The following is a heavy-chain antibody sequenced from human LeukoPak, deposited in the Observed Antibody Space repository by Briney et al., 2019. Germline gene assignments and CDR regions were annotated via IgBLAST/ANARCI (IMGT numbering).Heavy chain of an antibody. D-gene: IGHD3/OR15-3a*01. CDR3: ARVCGLGSVYYYYYMDV. J-gene: IGHJ6*03. Sequence: ASVKVSCKASGGTFGSYAISWVRQAPGQGLEWMGGIIPIFGTANYAQKFQGRVTITADESTSTAYMELSSLRSEDTAVYYCARVCGLGSVYYYYYMDVWGKGTTVTVSS. V-gene: IGHV1-69*13. CDR2: IIPIFGTA. CDR1: GGTFGSYA.